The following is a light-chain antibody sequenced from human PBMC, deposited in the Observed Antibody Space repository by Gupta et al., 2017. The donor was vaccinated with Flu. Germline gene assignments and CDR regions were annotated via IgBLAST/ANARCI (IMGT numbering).Light chain of an antibody. CDR3: MQPLNSPWT. Sequence: DIVMTQSPLSLAVTPGEQASISCRSSQSLLYSNGYNYVNWYLQKPGQSPQLLIHLGSNRASGVPDRFSGSGSGTYFTLKISRVEAEDVGIYFCMQPLNSPWTFGQGTKVEIK. J-gene: IGKJ1*01. V-gene: IGKV2-28*01. CDR1: QSLLYSNGYNY. CDR2: LGS.